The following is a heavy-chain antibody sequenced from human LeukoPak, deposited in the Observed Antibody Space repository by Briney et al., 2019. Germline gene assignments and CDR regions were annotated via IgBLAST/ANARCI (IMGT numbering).Heavy chain of an antibody. J-gene: IGHJ4*02. CDR1: GFTFSSYW. CDR3: ARGDYDFWSGPTHYDY. V-gene: IGHV3-74*01. Sequence: GGSLRLSCAASGFTFSSYWMHWVRQAPGRGLVWVSRINTDGSSTGYADSVKGRFTISRDNAKNTLYLQMNSLRAEDTAVYYCARGDYDFWSGPTHYDYWGQGILVTVSS. CDR2: INTDGSST. D-gene: IGHD3-3*01.